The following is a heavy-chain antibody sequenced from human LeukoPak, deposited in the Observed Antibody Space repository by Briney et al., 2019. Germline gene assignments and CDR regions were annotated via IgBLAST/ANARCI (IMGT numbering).Heavy chain of an antibody. CDR3: ARSRRQWLDGTFDY. D-gene: IGHD6-19*01. CDR2: IYTSGTT. V-gene: IGHV4-4*07. J-gene: IGHJ4*02. Sequence: PSETLSLTCSVSGGSISFYYWSWIRQPAGKGLEWIGRIYTSGTTNYNPSLKSRVTISVDTSKNQFSLKLSSVTAADTAVYYCARSRRQWLDGTFDYWGQGTLVTVPS. CDR1: GGSISFYY.